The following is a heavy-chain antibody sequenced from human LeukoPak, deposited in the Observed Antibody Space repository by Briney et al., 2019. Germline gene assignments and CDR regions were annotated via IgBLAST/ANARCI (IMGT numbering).Heavy chain of an antibody. J-gene: IGHJ4*02. CDR1: GFTVSSNY. CDR3: TKELELGWFDY. Sequence: GGSLRLSCAASGFTVSSNYMSWVRQAPGKGLEWVSVIYSGGSTYYADSVKGRFTISRDNSKNTLYLQMNSLRAEDTAVYYCTKELELGWFDYWGQGTLVTVSS. V-gene: IGHV3-53*01. D-gene: IGHD1-7*01. CDR2: IYSGGST.